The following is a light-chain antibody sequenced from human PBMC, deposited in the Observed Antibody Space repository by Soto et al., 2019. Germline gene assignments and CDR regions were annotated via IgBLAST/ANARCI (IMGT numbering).Light chain of an antibody. J-gene: IGLJ1*01. CDR3: SSYAGINNLGV. Sequence: QSALTQPPSASGSPGQSVTISCTGTSRDVGGYKYVSWYQQHPGKAPNRMIFEVNKRPSGVPVRFSGSKSGNKDSLTVSGLKAEDEADYYCSSYAGINNLGVFGTGTKVTVL. CDR1: SRDVGGYKY. V-gene: IGLV2-8*01. CDR2: EVN.